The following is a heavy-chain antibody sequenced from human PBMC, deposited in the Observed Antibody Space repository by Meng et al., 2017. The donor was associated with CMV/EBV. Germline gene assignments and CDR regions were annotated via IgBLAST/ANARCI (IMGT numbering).Heavy chain of an antibody. Sequence: GLLVESGGDSGKPGGHLRRSCAASGFSFSPTWMSWSRQAPGKGLEWVGRIKSKYAGGTSEYAAPVTGRFSISRDDSINTLYLQMNSLKTEDTAVYYCTATHHSDSSGKYWGQGTLVTVSS. CDR2: IKSKYAGGTS. D-gene: IGHD3-22*01. J-gene: IGHJ4*02. CDR3: TATHHSDSSGKY. CDR1: GFSFSPTW. V-gene: IGHV3-15*01.